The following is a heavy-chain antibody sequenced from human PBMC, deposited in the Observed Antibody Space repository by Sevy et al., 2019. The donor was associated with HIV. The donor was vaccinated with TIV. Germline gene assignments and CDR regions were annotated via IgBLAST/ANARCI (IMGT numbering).Heavy chain of an antibody. J-gene: IGHJ4*02. CDR1: GFTFSSYS. V-gene: IGHV3-21*01. CDR3: ARDHWRSSGYRSVVDY. CDR2: ISSSSSYI. Sequence: GGSLRLSCAASGFTFSSYSMNWVRQAPGKGLEWVSSISSSSSYIYYADSVKGRFTISRDNAKNTLYLQMNSLSAEDRAVYYCARDHWRSSGYRSVVDYWGQGTLVTVSS. D-gene: IGHD3-22*01.